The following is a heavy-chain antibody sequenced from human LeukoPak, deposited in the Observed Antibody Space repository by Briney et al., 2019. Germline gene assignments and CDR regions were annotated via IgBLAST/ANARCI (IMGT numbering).Heavy chain of an antibody. V-gene: IGHV4-4*07. CDR3: AKDWQSWSQGYFDY. CDR1: GGSIRNYS. CDR2: ICTSGSI. J-gene: IGHJ4*02. D-gene: IGHD2-8*01. Sequence: PSETLSLTCSVSGGSIRNYSWSWIRQPAGKGLEWIGRICTSGSIDYKPSLRSRVTMSVDTSRNQFSLKLTSVTAADTAVYYCAKDWQSWSQGYFDYWGQGTLVTVSS.